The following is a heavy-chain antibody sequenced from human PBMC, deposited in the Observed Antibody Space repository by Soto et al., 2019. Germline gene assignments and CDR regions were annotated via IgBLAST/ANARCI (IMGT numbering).Heavy chain of an antibody. V-gene: IGHV4-39*01. J-gene: IGHJ4*02. CDR2: IYYSGST. Sequence: PSETLSLTCTVSGGSISSSSYYWGCIRQPPGKGLEGIGSIYYSGSTYYNLSLKSRVTISVDTSKNQFSLKLSSVTAADTAVYYCARLGGYDSSGYYRNWGQGTLVTVSS. CDR3: ARLGGYDSSGYYRN. D-gene: IGHD3-22*01. CDR1: GGSISSSSYY.